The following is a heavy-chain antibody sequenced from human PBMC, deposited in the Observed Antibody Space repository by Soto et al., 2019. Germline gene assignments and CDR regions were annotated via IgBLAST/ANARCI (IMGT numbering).Heavy chain of an antibody. CDR1: GFTFSSYG. V-gene: IGHV3-30*18. J-gene: IGHJ4*02. CDR3: AKSVDFLGELPYFDY. Sequence: GGSLRLSCAASGFTFSSYGMHWVRQAPGKGLEWVAVISYDGSNKYYADSVKGRFTISRDNSKNTLYLQMNSLRAEDTAVYYCAKSVDFLGELPYFDYWGQGT. CDR2: ISYDGSNK. D-gene: IGHD3-16*01.